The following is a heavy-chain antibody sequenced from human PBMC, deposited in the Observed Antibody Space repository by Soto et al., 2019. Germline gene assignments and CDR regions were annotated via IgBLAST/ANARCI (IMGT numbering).Heavy chain of an antibody. CDR2: ISGSGGST. Sequence: GGSLRLSCAASGFTFSSYAMSWVRQAPGKGLEWVSAISGSGGSTYYADSVKGRFTISRDNSKNTLYLQMNSLRAEDTAVYYSAKDFLRRTGTSPRVDPWGQGTLVTVSS. V-gene: IGHV3-23*01. CDR1: GFTFSSYA. CDR3: AKDFLRRTGTSPRVDP. D-gene: IGHD1-1*01. J-gene: IGHJ5*02.